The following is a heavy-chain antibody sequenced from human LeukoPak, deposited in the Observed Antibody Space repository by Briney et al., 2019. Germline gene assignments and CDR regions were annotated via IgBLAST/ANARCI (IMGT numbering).Heavy chain of an antibody. CDR1: GYTFTSYA. V-gene: IGHV1-3*01. D-gene: IGHD3-10*01. J-gene: IGHJ5*02. Sequence: GASVKVSCKASGYTFTSYAMHWVRQAPGQRLEWMGWINAGNGNTKYSQKFQGRVTITRDTSASTAYMELSSLRSEDTAVYYCARVLRFGELSAGQFGFDPWGQGTLVTVSS. CDR2: INAGNGNT. CDR3: ARVLRFGELSAGQFGFDP.